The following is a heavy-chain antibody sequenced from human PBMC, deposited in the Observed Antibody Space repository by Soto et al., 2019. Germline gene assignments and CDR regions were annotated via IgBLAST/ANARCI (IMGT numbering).Heavy chain of an antibody. CDR1: GFTFSSYV. J-gene: IGHJ3*02. Sequence: GGSLRLSCAASGFTFSSYVMSWVRQAPGKGLEWVSAITDSGGSTYYADSVKGRFTISRDNSKNTLYLQMNSLRAEDTAVYYCAKSSGYHDAFDIWGQGIMVTV. CDR2: ITDSGGST. CDR3: AKSSGYHDAFDI. V-gene: IGHV3-23*01. D-gene: IGHD3-22*01.